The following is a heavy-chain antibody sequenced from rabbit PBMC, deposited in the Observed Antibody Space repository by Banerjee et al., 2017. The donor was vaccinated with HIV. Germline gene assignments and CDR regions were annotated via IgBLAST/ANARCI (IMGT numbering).Heavy chain of an antibody. D-gene: IGHD6-1*01. CDR1: GFSFSNKYV. Sequence: QEQLEESGGDLVKPEGSLTITCTASGFSFSNKYVMCWVRQAPGKGLEWTGCINSSSRNVVYASWATGRFTISKTSSTTVTLQMTSLTAADTATYLCASSVGYNYASFGLWGPGTLVTVS. CDR3: ASSVGYNYASFGL. CDR2: INSSSRNV. J-gene: IGHJ4*01. V-gene: IGHV1S45*01.